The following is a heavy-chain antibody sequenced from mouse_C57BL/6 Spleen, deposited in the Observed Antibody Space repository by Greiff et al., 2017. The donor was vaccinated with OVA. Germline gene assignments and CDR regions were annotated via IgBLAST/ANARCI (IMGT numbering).Heavy chain of an antibody. CDR3: ARWADWFAY. V-gene: IGHV1-82*01. CDR1: GYAFSSSW. Sequence: VKLQQSGPELVKPGASVKISCKASGYAFSSSWMNWVKQRPGKGLEWIGRIYPGDGDTNYNGKFKGKATLTADKSSSTAYMQLSSLTSEDSAVYFCARWADWFAYWGQGTLVTVSA. CDR2: IYPGDGDT. D-gene: IGHD3-3*01. J-gene: IGHJ3*01.